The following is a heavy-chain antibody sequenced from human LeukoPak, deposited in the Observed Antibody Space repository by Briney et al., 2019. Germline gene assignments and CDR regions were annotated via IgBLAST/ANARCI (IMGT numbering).Heavy chain of an antibody. CDR2: IYYSGST. V-gene: IGHV4-59*01. CDR1: GGSISSYY. D-gene: IGHD5-18*01. J-gene: IGHJ4*02. CDR3: AGGGIAMVRY. Sequence: SETLSLTCTVSGGSISSYYWSWIRQPPGKGLEWIGYIYYSGSTNYNPSLKSRVTISVDTSKNQFSLKLSSVTAADTAVYYCAGGGIAMVRYWGQGTLVTVSS.